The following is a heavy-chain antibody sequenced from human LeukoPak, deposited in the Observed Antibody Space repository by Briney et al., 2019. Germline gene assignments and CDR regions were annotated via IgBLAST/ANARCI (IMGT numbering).Heavy chain of an antibody. CDR2: ISRNGGTT. J-gene: IGHJ3*02. CDR3: AKSGWFDSADDGLSDAFDI. V-gene: IGHV3-23*01. Sequence: PGGSLRLSCAASGFTFSSYVMNWVRQAPGKGLEWVSAISRNGGTTNYADSVKGRFTISRDNSKNTLWLQMNSLRAEDTAVYYCAKSGWFDSADDGLSDAFDIWGQGTMVTVSS. D-gene: IGHD3-9*01. CDR1: GFTFSSYV.